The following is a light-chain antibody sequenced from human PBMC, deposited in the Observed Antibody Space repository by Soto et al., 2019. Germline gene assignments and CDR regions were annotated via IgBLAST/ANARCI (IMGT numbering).Light chain of an antibody. Sequence: QSALTQSPSASGSPGQSVTISCTGTSSDIGGYNSVSWYQQHPGKAPKVMIYDVTKRPSGVPDRFSGSKSGNTASLTVSALQAEDEADYYCAAWDDSLSGVVFGGGTQLTVL. V-gene: IGLV2-8*01. J-gene: IGLJ2*01. CDR1: SSDIGGYNS. CDR3: AAWDDSLSGVV. CDR2: DVT.